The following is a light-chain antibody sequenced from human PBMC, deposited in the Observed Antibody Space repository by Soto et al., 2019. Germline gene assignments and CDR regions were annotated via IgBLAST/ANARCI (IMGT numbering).Light chain of an antibody. CDR3: QKYGSSPWT. J-gene: IGKJ1*01. Sequence: EIVLTQSPGTLSLSPGERGTLSCRASQSISSSYLAWYQQKPGQAPRLLIYGASSRATGIPDRFRGSGSGTDFTLTISRLAPEDFAVYYCQKYGSSPWTFGQGTKVEIK. CDR1: QSISSSY. CDR2: GAS. V-gene: IGKV3-20*01.